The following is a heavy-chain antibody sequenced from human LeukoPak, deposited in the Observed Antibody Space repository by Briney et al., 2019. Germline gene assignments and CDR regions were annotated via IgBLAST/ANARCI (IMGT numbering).Heavy chain of an antibody. CDR2: INHSEAT. J-gene: IGHJ1*01. V-gene: IGHV4-34*01. Sequence: PSETPSLTCAVYGGSFSGYYWSWIRQPPGKGLEWIGEINHSEATDYNPSFKSRVTISVDTSKNQFSLKLSSVTAADTAVYYCAREAQYCSGGSCYGGYFQHWGQGTLVTVSS. D-gene: IGHD2-15*01. CDR3: AREAQYCSGGSCYGGYFQH. CDR1: GGSFSGYY.